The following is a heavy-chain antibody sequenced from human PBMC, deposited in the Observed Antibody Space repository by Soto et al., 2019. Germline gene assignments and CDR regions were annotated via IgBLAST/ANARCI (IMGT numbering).Heavy chain of an antibody. CDR2: ISYDGSNK. V-gene: IGHV3-30*18. CDR1: GFTFSSYG. D-gene: IGHD6-13*01. J-gene: IGHJ4*02. CDR3: AKDHSRAAAGRLPVFPFDY. Sequence: GGSLRLSCAASGFTFSSYGMHWVRQAPGKGLEWVAVISYDGSNKYYADSVKGRFTISRDNSKNTLYLQMNSLRAEDTAVYYCAKDHSRAAAGRLPVFPFDYWGQGTLVTVSS.